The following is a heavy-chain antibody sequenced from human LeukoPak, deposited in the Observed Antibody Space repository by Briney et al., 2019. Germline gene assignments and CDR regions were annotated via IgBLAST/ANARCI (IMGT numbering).Heavy chain of an antibody. CDR3: ARDLSA. CDR2: IKKDGSEK. CDR1: GFSFSSFW. V-gene: IGHV3-7*03. Sequence: GGSLRLSCATSGFSFSSFWMSWVRQAPGKGLEWVANIKKDGSEKYYVDSVKGRFTISRDNVKNSLYLQMNSLRAEDTGVYYCARDLSAWGQGTLVTVSS. J-gene: IGHJ5*02.